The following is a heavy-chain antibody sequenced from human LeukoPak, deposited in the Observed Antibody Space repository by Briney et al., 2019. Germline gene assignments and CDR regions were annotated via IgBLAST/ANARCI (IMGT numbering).Heavy chain of an antibody. J-gene: IGHJ3*01. CDR1: GSSFSRCA. CDR2: ITPIDGTA. D-gene: IGHD3-10*01. Sequence: SVKVSCKASGSSFSRCAFSWVRQAPGQGPEWIGGITPIDGTANFAQKFQDRVTITADESTNTAYMELSSLRSEDTAVYYCARDPGAPVRDFHLWGQGTMVTVSS. V-gene: IGHV1-69*01. CDR3: ARDPGAPVRDFHL.